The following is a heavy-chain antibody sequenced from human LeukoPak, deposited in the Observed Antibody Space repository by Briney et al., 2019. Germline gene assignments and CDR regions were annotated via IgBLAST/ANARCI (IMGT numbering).Heavy chain of an antibody. Sequence: GGSLRLSCAASGFTFSSYSMNWVRQAPGKGLEGVSYISSSSSTIYYADSVKGRFTICRDNAKNSLYLQMNSLRAEDTAVYYCARDQGDFWSGYYSWGQGTLVTVSS. J-gene: IGHJ5*02. CDR3: ARDQGDFWSGYYS. D-gene: IGHD3-3*01. CDR1: GFTFSSYS. CDR2: ISSSSSTI. V-gene: IGHV3-48*01.